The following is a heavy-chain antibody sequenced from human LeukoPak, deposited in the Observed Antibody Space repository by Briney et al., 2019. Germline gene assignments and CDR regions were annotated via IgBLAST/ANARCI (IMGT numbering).Heavy chain of an antibody. Sequence: GGSLRLPCAASRFSFSSFAMTWVRQAPGKGLEWVSTIRSNGATAYNADSVKGRFTISRDNSKNTVYLQMNSLRVEDTAIYYCARGQEFDDGVFDSWGQGTLVTVSS. CDR1: RFSFSSFA. D-gene: IGHD1-1*01. J-gene: IGHJ4*02. V-gene: IGHV3-23*01. CDR2: IRSNGATA. CDR3: ARGQEFDDGVFDS.